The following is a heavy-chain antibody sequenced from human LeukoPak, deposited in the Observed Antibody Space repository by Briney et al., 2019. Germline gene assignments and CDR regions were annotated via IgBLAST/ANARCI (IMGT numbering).Heavy chain of an antibody. V-gene: IGHV3-30-3*01. D-gene: IGHD3-22*01. J-gene: IGHJ4*02. CDR2: ISYDGSNK. CDR1: GFTFSSYW. CDR3: ARDNTYYYDSSGYNY. Sequence: PGGSLRLSCAASGFTFSSYWMHWVRQAPGKGLEWVAVISYDGSNKYYADSVKGRFTISRDNSKNTLYLQMNSLRAEDTAVYYCARDNTYYYDSSGYNYWGQGTLVTVSS.